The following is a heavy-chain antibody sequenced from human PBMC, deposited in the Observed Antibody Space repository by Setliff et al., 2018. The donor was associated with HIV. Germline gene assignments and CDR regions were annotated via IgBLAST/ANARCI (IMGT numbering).Heavy chain of an antibody. J-gene: IGHJ5*02. CDR3: ARGFCSSTTCTNWFHP. D-gene: IGHD2-2*01. CDR2: INYSGNT. Sequence: PSETLSLTCTVSGDSISTSSYYWGWLRQTPGKGLEWIGTINYSGNTHYNPSLKSRVTISVDTSKNQFSLNLSSVTAADTAVYYCARGFCSSTTCTNWFHPWAQGTLVTVSS. V-gene: IGHV4-39*07. CDR1: GDSISTSSYY.